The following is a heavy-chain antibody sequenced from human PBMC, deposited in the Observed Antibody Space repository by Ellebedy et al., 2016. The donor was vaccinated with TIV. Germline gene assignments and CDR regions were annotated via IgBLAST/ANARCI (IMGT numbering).Heavy chain of an antibody. D-gene: IGHD4-17*01. CDR1: GFTFSNYW. CDR2: MKEDGSEE. CDR3: ARSLDGVKNYWYFNF. Sequence: GESLKISCAASGFTFSNYWMTWVRQAPGKGLEWVADMKEDGSEEYYVDSVKGRFTISRDNAKHSLYLHMNNLRAEDTAVYYCARSLDGVKNYWYFNFWGRGTLVTVSS. J-gene: IGHJ2*01. V-gene: IGHV3-7*03.